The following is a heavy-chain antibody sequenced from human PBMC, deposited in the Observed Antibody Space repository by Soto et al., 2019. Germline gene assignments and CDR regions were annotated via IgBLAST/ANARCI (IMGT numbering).Heavy chain of an antibody. CDR1: GDSISNGGYS. CDR2: IYHSGSA. CDR3: VRGFGVVTFDY. V-gene: IGHV4-30-2*01. D-gene: IGHD3-3*01. J-gene: IGHJ4*02. Sequence: SETLSLTCAVSGDSISNGGYSWSWIRQPPGKGLEWIGYIYHSGSAYYNPSLKSRVSISLDRSKNQFSLKLTSVTAADTAVYYCVRGFGVVTFDYWGQGALVTVSS.